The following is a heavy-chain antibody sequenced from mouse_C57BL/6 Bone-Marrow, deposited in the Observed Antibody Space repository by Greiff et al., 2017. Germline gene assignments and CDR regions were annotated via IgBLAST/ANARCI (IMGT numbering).Heavy chain of an antibody. J-gene: IGHJ2*01. Sequence: VHVKQSGAELVKPGASVKLSCTASGFNIKDYYIHWVKQRPEQGLEWIGRIDPEDGETKYAPKFQDKATITADTSANTAYLQLSSLTSEDTAVYYCTRSLSYYGTNYWGQGTTLTVSA. V-gene: IGHV14-2*01. CDR1: GFNIKDYY. CDR3: TRSLSYYGTNY. CDR2: IDPEDGET. D-gene: IGHD1-1*01.